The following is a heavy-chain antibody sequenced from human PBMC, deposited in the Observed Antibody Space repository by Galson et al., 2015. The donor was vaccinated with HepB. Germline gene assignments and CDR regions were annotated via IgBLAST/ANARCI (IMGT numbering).Heavy chain of an antibody. CDR1: GGTFSSYT. V-gene: IGHV1-69*04. Sequence: SVKVSCKASGGTFSSYTISWVRQAPGQGLEWMGRIIPILGIANYAQKFQGRVTITADKSTSTAYMELSSLRSEDTAVYYCARDGYYYDSSGYYYLDNDASDIWGQGTMVTVSS. CDR2: IIPILGIA. J-gene: IGHJ3*02. D-gene: IGHD3-22*01. CDR3: ARDGYYYDSSGYYYLDNDASDI.